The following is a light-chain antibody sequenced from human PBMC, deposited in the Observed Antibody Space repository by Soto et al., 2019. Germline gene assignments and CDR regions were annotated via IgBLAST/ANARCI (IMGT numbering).Light chain of an antibody. Sequence: DIQMTPSPSPPSASVGDKITITFRASQSISSWLAWYQQKPGKAPKLLIYDASSLESGVPSRFSGSGSGTEFTLTISSLQPDDFATYYCQQYNSYPGTFGQGTKVDIK. J-gene: IGKJ1*01. CDR3: QQYNSYPGT. CDR2: DAS. V-gene: IGKV1-5*01. CDR1: QSISSW.